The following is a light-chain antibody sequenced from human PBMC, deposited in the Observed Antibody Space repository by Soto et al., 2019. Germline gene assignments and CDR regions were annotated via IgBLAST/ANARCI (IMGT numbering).Light chain of an antibody. CDR2: EGS. J-gene: IGLJ3*02. V-gene: IGLV2-23*01. CDR1: SSDVGSYNL. Sequence: QSALTQPASVSGSPGQSITISCTGTSSDVGSYNLVSWYQQHPGKAPKLMIYEGSKRPLGVSNRFSGSKSGNTASLTISGLQAEDEADYYCCSYAGSSIWVFGGGTKLIVL. CDR3: CSYAGSSIWV.